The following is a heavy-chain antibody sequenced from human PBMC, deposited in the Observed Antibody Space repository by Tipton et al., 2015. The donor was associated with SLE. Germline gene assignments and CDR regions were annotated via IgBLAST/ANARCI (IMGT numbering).Heavy chain of an antibody. D-gene: IGHD6-13*01. J-gene: IGHJ6*03. CDR1: GGSISSYY. Sequence: TLSLTCTVSGGSISSYYWSWIRQPAGKGLEWIGRIYTSGSTSYNPSLKSRVTMSVDTSKNQFSLNLRSVTAADTAVYFCARTRQQLDGDYYYYMDVWGKGTTVIVSS. CDR2: IYTSGST. CDR3: ARTRQQLDGDYYYYMDV. V-gene: IGHV4-4*07.